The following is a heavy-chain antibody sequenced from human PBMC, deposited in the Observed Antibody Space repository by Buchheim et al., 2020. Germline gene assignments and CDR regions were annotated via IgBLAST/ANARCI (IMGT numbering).Heavy chain of an antibody. V-gene: IGHV4-61*02. CDR2: IYTNGNT. Sequence: QVQLQESGPGLVKSSETLSLTCTVSGASITSGSYYWTWIRQPAGKGLEWIGRIYTNGNTNYNPSLKSRVTISVDTSKNQPSLKLASVTAADTAVFYCARGVHQLGRFDPWGQG. CDR3: ARGVHQLGRFDP. CDR1: GASITSGSYY. J-gene: IGHJ5*02. D-gene: IGHD6-13*01.